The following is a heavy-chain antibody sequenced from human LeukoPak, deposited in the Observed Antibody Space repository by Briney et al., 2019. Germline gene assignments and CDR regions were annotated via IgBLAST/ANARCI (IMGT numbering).Heavy chain of an antibody. CDR3: ARDRLTMIVVVRSYGMDV. J-gene: IGHJ6*02. D-gene: IGHD3-22*01. CDR1: GFTFSSYA. CDR2: XXXDGSNK. Sequence: PGGSLRLSCAASGFTFSSYAMHWVRQAPGKGLXXXXXXXXDGSNKYYADSVKGRFTISRDNSKNTLYLQMNSLRAEDTAVYYCARDRLTMIVVVRSYGMDVWGQGTTVTVSS. V-gene: IGHV3-30-3*01.